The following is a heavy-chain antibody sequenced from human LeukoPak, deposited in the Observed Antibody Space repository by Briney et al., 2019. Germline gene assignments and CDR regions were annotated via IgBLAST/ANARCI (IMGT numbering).Heavy chain of an antibody. Sequence: GGSLRLSCAVSGFIFSNYAMNWVRQAPGKGLEWVSAISGSGDTTYYADSVKGRFTISRDNSKNTVYLQMNSLRAEDTAVYCCAKTRSTMVRGVLDSWGQGTLVTVS. CDR3: AKTRSTMVRGVLDS. V-gene: IGHV3-23*01. CDR1: GFIFSNYA. CDR2: ISGSGDTT. D-gene: IGHD3-10*01. J-gene: IGHJ4*02.